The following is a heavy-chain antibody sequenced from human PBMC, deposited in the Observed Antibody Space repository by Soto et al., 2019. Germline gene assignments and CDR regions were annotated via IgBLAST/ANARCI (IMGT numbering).Heavy chain of an antibody. CDR2: INNDGSRT. J-gene: IGHJ4*01. D-gene: IGHD2-2*01. CDR3: ARLVPAATQFDY. V-gene: IGHV3-74*01. Sequence: GGSLRLSCVASGFTFSSDWMHWVRQAPGKGLVWVSHINNDGSRTTYADSVKGRFTISRDNAKNTLYLQMNSLRAADTAVYYCARLVPAATQFDYWGQGTLVTVSS. CDR1: GFTFSSDW.